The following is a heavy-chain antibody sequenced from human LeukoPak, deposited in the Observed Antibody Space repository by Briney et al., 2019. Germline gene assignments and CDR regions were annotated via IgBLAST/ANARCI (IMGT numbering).Heavy chain of an antibody. CDR2: ISAYNGNT. CDR3: ARALCSGGSCYGRNWFDP. Sequence: ASVKVSCKASGYTFTSYGISWVRQAPGQGLEWMGWISAYNGNTNYAQKLQGRVTMTTDTSTSTAYMELRSLRSDDTAVYYCARALCSGGSCYGRNWFDPWGQGTLVTVSS. J-gene: IGHJ5*02. D-gene: IGHD2-15*01. CDR1: GYTFTSYG. V-gene: IGHV1-18*01.